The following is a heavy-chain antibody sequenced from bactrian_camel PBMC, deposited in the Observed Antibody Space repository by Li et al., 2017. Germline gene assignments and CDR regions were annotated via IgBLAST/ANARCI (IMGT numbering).Heavy chain of an antibody. D-gene: IGHD1*01. CDR1: GYTYSIHC. J-gene: IGHJ6*01. V-gene: IGHV3-3*01. CDR2: VGETDGIT. CDR3: ASEGRLTVTPLGLSVTFI. Sequence: VQLVESGGASVQAGGSLRLSCQTSGYTYSIHCMAWFRQVPGKEREHVAAVGETDGITYYADSVKGRFTISTDNAQNRVYLQMDSLQPEDTAMYYCASEGRLTVTPLGLSVTFIIGARGPRSPSP.